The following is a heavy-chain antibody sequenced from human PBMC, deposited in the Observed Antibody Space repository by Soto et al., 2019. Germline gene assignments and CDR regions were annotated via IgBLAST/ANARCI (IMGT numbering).Heavy chain of an antibody. J-gene: IGHJ5*02. CDR3: ARVIPGVEAWFDP. CDR2: ITSKTGQI. V-gene: IGHV3-21*04. CDR1: GFPFSAYN. Sequence: GGSLRLSCTGSGFPFSAYNMNWVRQVPGKGPEWISSITSKTGQIYYAESVKGRFTISRDNAKNSLYLEMNRLGAEDTAVYYCARVIPGVEAWFDPWGQGTLVTVSS. D-gene: IGHD2-2*01.